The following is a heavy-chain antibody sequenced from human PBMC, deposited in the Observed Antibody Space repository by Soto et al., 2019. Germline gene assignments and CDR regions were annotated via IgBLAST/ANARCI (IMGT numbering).Heavy chain of an antibody. CDR2: FDPEDGET. D-gene: IGHD3-3*01. J-gene: IGHJ4*02. CDR1: GYTLTELS. Sequence: ASVKVSCKVSGYTLTELSMHCVGKAPVKGLEWMGGFDPEDGETIYAQKFQGRVTMTEDTSTDTAYMELSSLRSEDTAVYYCATPFGVVRYFDYWGQGTLVTVSS. CDR3: ATPFGVVRYFDY. V-gene: IGHV1-24*01.